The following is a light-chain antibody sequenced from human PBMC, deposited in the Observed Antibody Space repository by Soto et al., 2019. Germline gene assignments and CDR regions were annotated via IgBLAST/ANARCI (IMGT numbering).Light chain of an antibody. J-gene: IGLJ2*01. V-gene: IGLV2-8*01. Sequence: QSALTQPPSASGSPGQSVTISCTGTSSDVGGYNYVSWYQPHPGKAPKLMIYEVSKRPSGVPDRSSVSKSGNTASLTVSVLQTEDEADHFCPPYAGSNTLVFGGGTKLTVL. CDR3: PPYAGSNTLV. CDR2: EVS. CDR1: SSDVGGYNY.